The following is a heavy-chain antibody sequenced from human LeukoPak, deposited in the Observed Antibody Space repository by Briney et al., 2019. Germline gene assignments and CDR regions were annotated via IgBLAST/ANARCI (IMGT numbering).Heavy chain of an antibody. Sequence: GGSLRLSCAASGFTFSSYAMSWVRQAPGKGLEWVSAISGSGGSTYYADSVKGRFTISRDNSKNTLYLQMNSLRAEDAAVYYCAKTNNIVLMVYAILFPWFDPWGQGTLVTVSS. CDR3: AKTNNIVLMVYAILFPWFDP. CDR1: GFTFSSYA. J-gene: IGHJ5*02. CDR2: ISGSGGST. V-gene: IGHV3-23*01. D-gene: IGHD2-8*01.